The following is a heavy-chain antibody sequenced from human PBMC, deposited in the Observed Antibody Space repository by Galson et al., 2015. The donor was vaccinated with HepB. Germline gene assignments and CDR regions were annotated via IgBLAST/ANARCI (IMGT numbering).Heavy chain of an antibody. Sequence: SLRLSCAASGFTFDDYTMHWVRQAPGKGLEWVSLISWDGGSTYYADSVKGRFTISRDNSKNSLYLQMNSLRTEDTALYYCAKDISGSYLGGDYYGMDVWGQGTTVTVSS. D-gene: IGHD1-26*01. CDR3: AKDISGSYLGGDYYGMDV. J-gene: IGHJ6*02. CDR2: ISWDGGST. V-gene: IGHV3-43*01. CDR1: GFTFDDYT.